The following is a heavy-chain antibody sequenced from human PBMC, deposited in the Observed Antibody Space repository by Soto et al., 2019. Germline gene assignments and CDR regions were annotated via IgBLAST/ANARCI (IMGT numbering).Heavy chain of an antibody. Sequence: EVQLVESGGGLVQPGGSLKLSCAASGFTFSGSAMHWVRQASGKGLEWVGRMRSKANSYATAYAASVKGRFTISRDDSKNTSYLQINSLQTEDKAVYYCTSSATGTTADFDYWGQGTLVTVSS. V-gene: IGHV3-73*02. CDR3: TSSATGTTADFDY. J-gene: IGHJ4*02. CDR2: MRSKANSYAT. D-gene: IGHD1-7*01. CDR1: GFTFSGSA.